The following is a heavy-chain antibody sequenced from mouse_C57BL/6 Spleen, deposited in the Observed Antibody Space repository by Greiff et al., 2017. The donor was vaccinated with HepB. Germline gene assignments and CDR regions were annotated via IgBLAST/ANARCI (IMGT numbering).Heavy chain of an antibody. V-gene: IGHV1-72*01. CDR2: IDPNSGGT. CDR3: AKSGADSNSLAY. D-gene: IGHD2-5*01. J-gene: IGHJ3*01. CDR1: GYTFTSYW. Sequence: QVQLQQPGAELVKPGASVKLSCKASGYTFTSYWMHWVKQRPGRGLEWIGRIDPNSGGTKYNEKFKSKATLTVDKPSSTAYMQLSSPTTEDSAVYYCAKSGADSNSLAYWGQGTLVTVSA.